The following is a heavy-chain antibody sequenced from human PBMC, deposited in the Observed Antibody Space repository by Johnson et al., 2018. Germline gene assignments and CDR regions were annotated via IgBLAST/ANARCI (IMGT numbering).Heavy chain of an antibody. D-gene: IGHD4-17*01. V-gene: IGHV1-8*01. CDR2: MNPNSGHT. J-gene: IGHJ3*02. Sequence: QVQLVESGAEVKKPGASVKVSCKASGYTLTSYDINWVRQATGQGLEWVGWMNPNSGHTGDAQQFPGRVTMTRTTARSTAYMDLRSLKSEDTDGYYCAREGYGDKDAFDIWGQGTMVTVSS. CDR3: AREGYGDKDAFDI. CDR1: GYTLTSYD.